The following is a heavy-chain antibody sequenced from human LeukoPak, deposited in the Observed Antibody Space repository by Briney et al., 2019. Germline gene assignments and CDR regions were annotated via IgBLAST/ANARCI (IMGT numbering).Heavy chain of an antibody. CDR2: INHSGST. J-gene: IGHJ4*02. D-gene: IGHD2-2*01. CDR1: GGSFSGYY. V-gene: IGHV4-34*01. CDR3: ARRLGYCSSTSCEDY. Sequence: PSETLSLTCAVYGGSFSGYYWSWIRQPPGKGLERIGEINHSGSTNYNPSLKSRVTISVDTSKNQFSLKLSSVTAADTAVYYCARRLGYCSSTSCEDYWGQGTLVTVSS.